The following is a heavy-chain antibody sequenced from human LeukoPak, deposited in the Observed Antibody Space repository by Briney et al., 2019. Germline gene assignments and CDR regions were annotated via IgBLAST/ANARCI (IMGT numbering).Heavy chain of an antibody. J-gene: IGHJ4*02. Sequence: SVKVSCKASGGTFISYAISWVRQAPGQGLEWMGGIIPIFGTTNYAQKLQGRVTITADESTSTAYMELSSLRSEDTAVYYCALLATTVVTRFDYWGQGTLVTVSS. D-gene: IGHD4-23*01. CDR3: ALLATTVVTRFDY. V-gene: IGHV1-69*13. CDR2: IIPIFGTT. CDR1: GGTFISYA.